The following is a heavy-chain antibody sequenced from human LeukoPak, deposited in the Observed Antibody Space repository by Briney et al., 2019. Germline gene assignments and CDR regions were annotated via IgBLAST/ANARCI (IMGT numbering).Heavy chain of an antibody. CDR3: ARRGSGWPHNWFDP. J-gene: IGHJ5*02. D-gene: IGHD6-19*01. CDR1: GFTFSSYW. V-gene: IGHV3-7*01. Sequence: PGGSLRLSCAASGFTFSSYWMSWVRQAPGKGLEWVANIKQDGSEKYYVDSVKGRFTISRDNAKNSLYLQMNSLRAEDTAVYYCARRGSGWPHNWFDPWGQGTLVTVSS. CDR2: IKQDGSEK.